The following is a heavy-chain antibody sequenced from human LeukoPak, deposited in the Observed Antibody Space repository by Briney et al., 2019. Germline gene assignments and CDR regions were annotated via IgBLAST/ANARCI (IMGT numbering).Heavy chain of an antibody. D-gene: IGHD2-15*01. V-gene: IGHV4-39*07. CDR1: GGSISSSSYY. Sequence: PSETLSLTCTVSGGSISSSSYYWGWIRQPPGKGLEWIGSIYYSGSTYYNPSLKSRVTISVDTSKNQFSLKLSSVTAADTAVYYCARGVRIRSAFFDYWGQGTLVTVSS. J-gene: IGHJ4*02. CDR3: ARGVRIRSAFFDY. CDR2: IYYSGST.